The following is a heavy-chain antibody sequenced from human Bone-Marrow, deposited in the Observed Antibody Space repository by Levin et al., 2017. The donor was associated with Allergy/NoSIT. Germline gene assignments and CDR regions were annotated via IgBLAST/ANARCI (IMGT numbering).Heavy chain of an antibody. CDR2: IIPSHSIT. J-gene: IGHJ4*02. D-gene: IGHD1-26*01. CDR1: GGTFGNFG. Sequence: SVKVSCKASGGTFGNFGIGWVRQAPGQGLEWMGRIIPSHSITNYAQKFQGRVTITADKSTTTVYMDLHSLSSQDTAVYYCARPDRYSGSYAYWGQGTLVTVSS. CDR3: ARPDRYSGSYAY. V-gene: IGHV1-69*04.